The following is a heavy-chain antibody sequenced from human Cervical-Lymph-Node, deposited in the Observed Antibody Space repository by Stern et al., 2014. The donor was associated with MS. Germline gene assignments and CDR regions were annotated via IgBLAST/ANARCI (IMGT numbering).Heavy chain of an antibody. Sequence: VQLVESGAEVKKPGASVKVSCMASRYSFTSYFINWVRQPPGQGLEWMGIIIPSAGNTNYAQKFQGRVVMTSDTSTGTVYMELSSLRSEDTAVYYCARDEGADYWGQGTLVTVSS. V-gene: IGHV1-46*01. CDR2: IIPSAGNT. CDR1: RYSFTSYF. CDR3: ARDEGADY. J-gene: IGHJ4*02.